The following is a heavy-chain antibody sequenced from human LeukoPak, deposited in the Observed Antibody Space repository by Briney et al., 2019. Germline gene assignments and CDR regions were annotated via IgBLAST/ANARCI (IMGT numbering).Heavy chain of an antibody. CDR3: ARGRSGGTEGLLGY. CDR2: IYYSGST. Sequence: SETLSLTCTVSGGSISSYYWSWIRQPPGKGLEWIGYIYYSGSTNYNPSLESRVIISVDTSKNQFSLKLSSVTAADTAVYYCARGRSGGTEGLLGYWGQGTLVTVSS. CDR1: GGSISSYY. J-gene: IGHJ4*02. V-gene: IGHV4-59*01. D-gene: IGHD3-3*01.